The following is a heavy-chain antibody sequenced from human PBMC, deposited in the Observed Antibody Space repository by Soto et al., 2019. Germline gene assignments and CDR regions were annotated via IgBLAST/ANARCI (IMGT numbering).Heavy chain of an antibody. D-gene: IGHD6-13*01. CDR3: ARDTAAAGTRGRNWYFEL. J-gene: IGHJ2*01. CDR2: ISFDGSRK. Sequence: QVQLVESGGGVVQPGRSLRLSCAASGFTFSSYSMHWVRQAPGKGLEWVAVISFDGSRKFFADSVKGRFTISRDNSKNTMSLEMNSLRPEDTAVYYCARDTAAAGTRGRNWYFELWGRGTLVTVSS. V-gene: IGHV3-30-3*01. CDR1: GFTFSSYS.